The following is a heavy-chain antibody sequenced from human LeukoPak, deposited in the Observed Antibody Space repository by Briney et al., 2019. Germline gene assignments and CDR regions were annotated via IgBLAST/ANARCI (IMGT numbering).Heavy chain of an antibody. J-gene: IGHJ4*02. Sequence: ASVKVSRKASGYTFTGHYMNWVRQAPGQGLEWMGWINPNSGGTNYAQKFQGRVTMTRDTSISTAYMELSSLRSDDTAVYYCARVEYHYDSSGYYDYWGQGTLVTVSS. CDR1: GYTFTGHY. CDR3: ARVEYHYDSSGYYDY. CDR2: INPNSGGT. V-gene: IGHV1-2*02. D-gene: IGHD3-22*01.